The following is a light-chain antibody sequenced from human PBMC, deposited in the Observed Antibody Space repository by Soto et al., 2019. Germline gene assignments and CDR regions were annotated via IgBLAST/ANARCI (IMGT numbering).Light chain of an antibody. Sequence: QSALTQPASVSGSPGQSITISCTGTSSDIGSYNYVAWYQQFPGKTPKLIIYEVRNRPSGVSFRFSGSKSGNTASLTISGLQAEDEADYYCASWDVSLSGLYVFGTGTKLTVL. CDR3: ASWDVSLSGLYV. CDR1: SSDIGSYNY. CDR2: EVR. J-gene: IGLJ1*01. V-gene: IGLV2-14*01.